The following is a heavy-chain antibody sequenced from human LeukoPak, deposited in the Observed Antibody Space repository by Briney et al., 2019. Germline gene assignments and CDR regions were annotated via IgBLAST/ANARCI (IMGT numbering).Heavy chain of an antibody. Sequence: SETLSLTCTVSGGSISSSSYYWGWIRQPPGKGLEWIGSIYYSGSTNYNPSLKSRVTISVDTSKNQFSLKLSSVTAADTAVYYCARGGLWWPTLRYYFDYWGQGTLVTVSS. D-gene: IGHD2-21*01. CDR3: ARGGLWWPTLRYYFDY. CDR1: GGSISSSSYY. J-gene: IGHJ4*02. CDR2: IYYSGST. V-gene: IGHV4-39*07.